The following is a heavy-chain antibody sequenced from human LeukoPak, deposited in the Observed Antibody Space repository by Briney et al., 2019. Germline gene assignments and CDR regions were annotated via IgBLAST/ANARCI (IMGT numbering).Heavy chain of an antibody. V-gene: IGHV3-21*01. Sequence: GGSLRLSCAASGFTFSSYSINWVRQAPGKGLEWVSSISSSSSYIYYADSVKGRFTISRDNAKNSLYLQMNSLRAEDTAVYCCARAGDLVVVPHFDYWGQGTLVTVSS. CDR3: ARAGDLVVVPHFDY. J-gene: IGHJ4*02. CDR1: GFTFSSYS. CDR2: ISSSSSYI. D-gene: IGHD3-16*01.